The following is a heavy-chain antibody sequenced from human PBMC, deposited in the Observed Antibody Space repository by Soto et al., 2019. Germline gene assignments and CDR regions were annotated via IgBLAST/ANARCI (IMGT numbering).Heavy chain of an antibody. V-gene: IGHV4-31*03. D-gene: IGHD6-6*01. CDR3: ASLSIAARTRWYYGMEL. Sequence: SETLSLTCTVSVGSISSGGYYWSWIRQHPGKGLEWIGYIYYSGSTYYNPSLKSRVTISVDTSKNQFSLKLSSVTAADTAVYYCASLSIAARTRWYYGMELLGQGTMCTVSS. J-gene: IGHJ6*02. CDR2: IYYSGST. CDR1: VGSISSGGYY.